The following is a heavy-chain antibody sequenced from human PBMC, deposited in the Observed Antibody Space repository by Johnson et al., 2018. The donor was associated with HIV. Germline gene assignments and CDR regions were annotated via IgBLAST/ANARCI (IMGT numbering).Heavy chain of an antibody. J-gene: IGHJ3*02. CDR1: GFTFGTYW. Sequence: VQLVESGGGLVQPGESPRLSCVVSGFTFGTYWMTWVRQAPGNGLEWVATIKLDGSDKYYLDSVKGRFTISRDNGRNSLYLQMNSLRAEDTAVYYCARKGDAFDIWGQGTKVTVSS. V-gene: IGHV3-7*03. CDR3: ARKGDAFDI. CDR2: IKLDGSDK.